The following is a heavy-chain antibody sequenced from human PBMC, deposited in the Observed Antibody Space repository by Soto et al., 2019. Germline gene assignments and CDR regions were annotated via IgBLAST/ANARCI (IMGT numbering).Heavy chain of an antibody. D-gene: IGHD4-17*01. J-gene: IGHJ3*02. CDR1: GYSFTSYW. CDR2: IYPGDSDT. V-gene: IGHV5-51*01. Sequence: PGESLQISWKGSGYSFTSYWIGLLRQMPGKGLEWMGIIYPGDSDTRYSPSFQGQVTISGDKSISTAYLQWSSLKASDTAMYYCARLYGDYLDAFDIWGQGTMVTVSS. CDR3: ARLYGDYLDAFDI.